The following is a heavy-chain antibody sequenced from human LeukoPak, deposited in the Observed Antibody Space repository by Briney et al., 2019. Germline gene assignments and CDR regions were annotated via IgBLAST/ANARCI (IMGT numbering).Heavy chain of an antibody. CDR1: GFTFSSYG. J-gene: IGHJ4*02. D-gene: IGHD3-3*01. V-gene: IGHV3-30*18. CDR3: AKGIYIVWSGHHLSGFDY. CDR2: ISYDGSNK. Sequence: GGSLRLSCAASGFTFSSYGMHWVRQVPGKGLEWVAVISYDGSNKYYADSVKGRFTISRDNSKNTLYLQMNSLRAEDTAVYYCAKGIYIVWSGHHLSGFDYWGQGTLVTVSS.